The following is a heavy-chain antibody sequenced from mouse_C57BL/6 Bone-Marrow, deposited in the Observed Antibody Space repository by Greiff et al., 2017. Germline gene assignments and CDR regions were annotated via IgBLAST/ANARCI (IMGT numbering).Heavy chain of an antibody. CDR3: RSSAWFAY. CDR2: IDPENGDT. J-gene: IGHJ3*01. D-gene: IGHD1-3*01. V-gene: IGHV14-4*01. Sequence: EVQVVESGAELVRPGASVKLSCTASGFNIKDDYMHWVKQRPEQGLEWIGWIDPENGDTEYASKFQGKATITADTSSNTAYLQLSSLTSEDTAVYYCRSSAWFAYWGQGTLVTVSA. CDR1: GFNIKDDY.